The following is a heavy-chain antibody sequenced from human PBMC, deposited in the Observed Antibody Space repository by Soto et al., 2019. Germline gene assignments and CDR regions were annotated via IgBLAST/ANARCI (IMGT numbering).Heavy chain of an antibody. J-gene: IGHJ3*02. CDR3: AKDRLRAGGLVPIALDAFDT. CDR2: LSQDGRNK. Sequence: XGSLRLSCVVSGFIISKYGMHWVRQAPGKGLEWVAVLSQDGRNKKYVDSVRGRFTISRGNSRNTLYLQMNFLRAEDTAVYYCAKDRLRAGGLVPIALDAFDTWGQGTMVTVSS. D-gene: IGHD6-19*01. V-gene: IGHV3-30*18. CDR1: GFIISKYG.